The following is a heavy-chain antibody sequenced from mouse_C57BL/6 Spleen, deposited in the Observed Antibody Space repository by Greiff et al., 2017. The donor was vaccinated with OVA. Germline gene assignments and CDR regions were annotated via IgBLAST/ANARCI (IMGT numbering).Heavy chain of an antibody. CDR2: INPGSGGT. V-gene: IGHV1-54*01. Sequence: VKVVESGAELVRPGTSVKVSCKASGYAFTNYLIEWVKQRPGQGLEWIGVINPGSGGTNYNEKFKGKATLTADKSSSTAYMQLSSLTSEDSAVYFCARSAPHYYGSSHWGQGTTLTVSS. CDR3: ARSAPHYYGSSH. J-gene: IGHJ2*01. CDR1: GYAFTNYL. D-gene: IGHD1-1*01.